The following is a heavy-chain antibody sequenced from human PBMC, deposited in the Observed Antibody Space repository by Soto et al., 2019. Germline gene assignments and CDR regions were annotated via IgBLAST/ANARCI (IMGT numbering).Heavy chain of an antibody. J-gene: IGHJ6*02. D-gene: IGHD3-10*01. Sequence: SETLSLTCTVSGASISSSSYYWNWIRQPPGKGLEWIVSIYYSGTTYYNPSLKSRVTISVDTSKSQFSLKLSSVTAADTAVYYCARVLDGSGSYYIPYYYGMDVWGQGTTVTVSS. V-gene: IGHV4-39*07. CDR3: ARVLDGSGSYYIPYYYGMDV. CDR1: GASISSSSYY. CDR2: IYYSGTT.